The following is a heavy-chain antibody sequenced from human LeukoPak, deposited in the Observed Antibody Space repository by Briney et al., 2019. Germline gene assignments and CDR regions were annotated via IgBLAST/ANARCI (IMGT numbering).Heavy chain of an antibody. CDR1: GYTFTGYY. J-gene: IGHJ4*02. CDR3: AKDLQWLVRPLGY. V-gene: IGHV1-2*02. Sequence: ASVKVSCKASGYTFTGYYMHWVRQAPGQGLEWMGWINPNSGGTNYAQKFQGRVTMTRDTSISTAYMELSRLRSDDTAVYYCAKDLQWLVRPLGYWGQGTLVTVSS. D-gene: IGHD6-19*01. CDR2: INPNSGGT.